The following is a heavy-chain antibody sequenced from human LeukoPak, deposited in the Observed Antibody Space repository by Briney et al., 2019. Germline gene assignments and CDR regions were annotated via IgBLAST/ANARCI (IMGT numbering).Heavy chain of an antibody. V-gene: IGHV3-30-3*01. Sequence: GGSLRLSCAASGFTFSSYAMHWVRQAPGKGLEWVAVISYDGSNKYYADSVKGRFTIPRDNSKNTLYLQMNSLRAEDTAVYYCATTYYYDSSGYYFDYWGQGTLVTVSS. CDR2: ISYDGSNK. J-gene: IGHJ4*02. CDR3: ATTYYYDSSGYYFDY. D-gene: IGHD3-22*01. CDR1: GFTFSSYA.